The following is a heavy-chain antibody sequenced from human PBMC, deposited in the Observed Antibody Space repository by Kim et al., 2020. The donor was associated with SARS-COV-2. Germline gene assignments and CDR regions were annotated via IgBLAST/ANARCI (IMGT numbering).Heavy chain of an antibody. CDR1: GFTFSSYA. Sequence: GGSLRLSCAASGFTFSSYAMHWVRQAPGKGLEWVAVISYDGSNKYYADSVKGRFTISRDNSKNTLYLQMNSPRAEDTAVYYCARGTYYYDSSGYLFDYWG. V-gene: IGHV3-30*04. CDR2: ISYDGSNK. J-gene: IGHJ4*01. D-gene: IGHD3-22*01. CDR3: ARGTYYYDSSGYLFDY.